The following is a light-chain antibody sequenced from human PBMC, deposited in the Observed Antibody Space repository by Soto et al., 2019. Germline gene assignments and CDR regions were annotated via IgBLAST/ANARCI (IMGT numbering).Light chain of an antibody. Sequence: EIVWKQSPGTLSLSPGERATLSCRASQSLSTYSLAWYQQKHGQTPRLLIYAASTRNTDIPDRFNGSGSGKDFALAISRLEPEDFALYYWQQYEASPLTFGPGTKVDVK. J-gene: IGKJ3*01. CDR2: AAS. CDR3: QQYEASPLT. V-gene: IGKV3-20*01. CDR1: QSLSTYS.